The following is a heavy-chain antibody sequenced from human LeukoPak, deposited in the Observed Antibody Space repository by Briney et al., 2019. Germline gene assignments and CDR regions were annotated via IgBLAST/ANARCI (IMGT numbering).Heavy chain of an antibody. CDR1: GGSISSSRYY. CDR2: IYYSGST. V-gene: IGHV4-39*07. J-gene: IGHJ5*02. Sequence: SETLSLTCTVSGGSISSSRYYWGWIRQPPGKGLEWIGSIYYSGSTYYNPSLKSRVTISVDASKNQFSLKLSSVTAADTAVYYCARLRGLPNWFDPWGQGTLVTVSS. D-gene: IGHD5-18*01. CDR3: ARLRGLPNWFDP.